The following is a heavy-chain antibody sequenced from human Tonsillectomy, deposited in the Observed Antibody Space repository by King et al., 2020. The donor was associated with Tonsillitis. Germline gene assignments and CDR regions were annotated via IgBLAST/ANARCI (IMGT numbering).Heavy chain of an antibody. D-gene: IGHD5-18*01. CDR1: GFTFSSYS. CDR3: ASYDTAMPNWFDP. J-gene: IGHJ5*02. V-gene: IGHV3-21*01. Sequence: VQLVESGGGLVKPGGSLRLSCAASGFTFSSYSMNWVRQAPGKGLEWVASISSSSSYIYYADSVKGRFTITRDNAKNSLYMQMNSLRAEDTAVYYCASYDTAMPNWFDPWGQGTLVTVSS. CDR2: ISSSSSYI.